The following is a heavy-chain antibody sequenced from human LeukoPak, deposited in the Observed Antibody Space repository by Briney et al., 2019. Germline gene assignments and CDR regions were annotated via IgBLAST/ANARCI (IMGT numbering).Heavy chain of an antibody. CDR2: ISSSSATI. Sequence: GGSLRLSCAASGFTSSSYSMNWVRQAPGKGLEWVSYISSSSATIYYADSVKGRFTISRDNAKNSLYLQMNSLRDEDTAVYYCARDWSYDSSAYPHAWGQGTLVTVSS. CDR1: GFTSSSYS. D-gene: IGHD3-22*01. V-gene: IGHV3-48*02. CDR3: ARDWSYDSSAYPHA. J-gene: IGHJ5*02.